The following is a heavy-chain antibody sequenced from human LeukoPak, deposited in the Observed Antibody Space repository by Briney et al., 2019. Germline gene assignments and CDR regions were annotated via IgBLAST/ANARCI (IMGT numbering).Heavy chain of an antibody. V-gene: IGHV4-59*01. CDR1: GGSISSYY. CDR3: AREGVHYDILTGYYKGNWFDP. J-gene: IGHJ5*02. D-gene: IGHD3-9*01. CDR2: IYYSGST. Sequence: PSETLSLTCTVSGGSISSYYWSWIRQPPGKGLEWIGYIYYSGSTNYNPSLKSRVIISVDTSKNQFSLKLSSVTAADTAVHYCAREGVHYDILTGYYKGNWFDPWGQGTLVTVSS.